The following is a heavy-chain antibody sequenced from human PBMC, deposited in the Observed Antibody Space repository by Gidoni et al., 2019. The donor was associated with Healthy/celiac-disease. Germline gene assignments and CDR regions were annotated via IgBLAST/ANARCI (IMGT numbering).Heavy chain of an antibody. CDR1: GFTLDDYA. CDR3: AKDIRDSSGYYYDY. D-gene: IGHD3-22*01. V-gene: IGHV3-9*01. CDR2: ISWNSGSI. J-gene: IGHJ4*02. Sequence: EVQLVESGGGLVQPGRSRRLSCAASGFTLDDYAMHWVRQAPGKGLEWVSGISWNSGSIGYADSVKCRFTISRDNAKNSLYLQMNSLRAEDTALYYCAKDIRDSSGYYYDYWGQGTLVTVSS.